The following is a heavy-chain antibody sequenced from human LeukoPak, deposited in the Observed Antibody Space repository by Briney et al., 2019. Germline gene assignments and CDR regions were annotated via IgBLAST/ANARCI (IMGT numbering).Heavy chain of an antibody. V-gene: IGHV1-2*02. J-gene: IGHJ5*02. Sequence: ASVKASCKASGYTFTGYYIHWVRQAPGQGLEWMGWINPNSGGTNYAQKFQGRVTMTRDTSISTAYMELSRLRSDDTAVYYCRPTEDSSGHSPNWFDPWGQGTLVTVSS. CDR2: INPNSGGT. D-gene: IGHD6-19*01. CDR1: GYTFTGYY. CDR3: RPTEDSSGHSPNWFDP.